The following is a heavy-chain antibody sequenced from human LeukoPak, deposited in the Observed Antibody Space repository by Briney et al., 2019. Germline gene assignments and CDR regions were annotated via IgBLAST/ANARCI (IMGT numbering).Heavy chain of an antibody. CDR1: GGSSSSSTYY. J-gene: IGHJ4*02. Sequence: SETLSLTCTVSGGSSSSSTYYWGWIRQPPGKGLEWIGTIYYRGNTYYNPSLKSRITISVDTSKNQFSLNLNSVIAADTAVYYCARPPVAAPTSYFDYWGQGILVTVSS. V-gene: IGHV4-39*01. CDR2: IYYRGNT. CDR3: ARPPVAAPTSYFDY. D-gene: IGHD6-25*01.